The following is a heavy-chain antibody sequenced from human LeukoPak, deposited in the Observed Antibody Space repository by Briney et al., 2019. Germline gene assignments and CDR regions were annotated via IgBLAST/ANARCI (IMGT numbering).Heavy chain of an antibody. J-gene: IGHJ5*02. CDR2: IYYSGST. CDR1: GCSINSTSYY. CDR3: ARHEGQLLGLRWFDP. Sequence: SETLSLTCTVSGCSINSTSYYWGWIRQPPGKGLEWIGSIYYSGSTYYNPSLNSRATISVNTSKNQFSLKLSSVTAADPAVYYCARHEGQLLGLRWFDPWGQGTLVTVSS. D-gene: IGHD2-2*01. V-gene: IGHV4-39*01.